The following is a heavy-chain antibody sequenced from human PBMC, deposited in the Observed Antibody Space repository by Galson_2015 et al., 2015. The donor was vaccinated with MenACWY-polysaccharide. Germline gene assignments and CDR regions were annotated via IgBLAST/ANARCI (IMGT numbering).Heavy chain of an antibody. V-gene: IGHV3-48*03. D-gene: IGHD1-14*01. Sequence: CAASGFTFSSYEMNWVRQAPGKGLEWVSYISSSGSTIYYADSVKGRFTISRDNAKNSLYLQMNSLRAEDTAVYYCARDNRGVYYYYGMDVWGQGTTVTVSS. J-gene: IGHJ6*02. CDR3: ARDNRGVYYYYGMDV. CDR1: GFTFSSYE. CDR2: ISSSGSTI.